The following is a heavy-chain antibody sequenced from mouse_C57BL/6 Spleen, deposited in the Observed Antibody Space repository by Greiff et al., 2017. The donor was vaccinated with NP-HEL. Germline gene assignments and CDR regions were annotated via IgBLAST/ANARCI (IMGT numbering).Heavy chain of an antibody. CDR3: ARDPPYYYGRAWFAY. J-gene: IGHJ3*01. CDR2: ISYDGSN. D-gene: IGHD1-1*01. CDR1: GYSITSGYY. Sequence: EVQLQQSGPGLVKPSQSLSLTCSVTGYSITSGYYWNWIRQFPGNKLEWMGYISYDGSNNYNPSLKNRISITRDTSKNQFFLKLNSVTTEDTATYYCARDPPYYYGRAWFAYWGQGTLVTVSA. V-gene: IGHV3-6*01.